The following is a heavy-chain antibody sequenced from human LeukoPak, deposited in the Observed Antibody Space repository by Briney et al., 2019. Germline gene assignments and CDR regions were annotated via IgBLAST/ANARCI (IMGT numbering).Heavy chain of an antibody. CDR2: MYFSGTT. CDR1: GGPISSSSYY. CDR3: ARRNDFGI. J-gene: IGHJ3*02. Sequence: SETLSLTCTVSGGPISSSSYYWGWIRQPPGKGLEWIGSMYFSGTTYHNPSLKSRVTISIDTSKNQFSLKLSSVTAADTAVYYCARRNDFGIWGQGTMVTVSS. V-gene: IGHV4-39*01.